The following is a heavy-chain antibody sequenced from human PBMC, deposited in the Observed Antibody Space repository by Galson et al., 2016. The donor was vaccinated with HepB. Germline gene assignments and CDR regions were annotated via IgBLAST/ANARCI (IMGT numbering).Heavy chain of an antibody. Sequence: SLRLSCAASGFNFDDYAMHWVRQAPGKGLEWVSGISWNSDGIGYADSVKGRFTLSRDNAKNTLFLQMNSLRAEDTALYYCAKDIQRGGYSLDPWGQGTLVTVSS. CDR2: ISWNSDGI. D-gene: IGHD1-26*01. J-gene: IGHJ5*02. CDR3: AKDIQRGGYSLDP. V-gene: IGHV3-9*01. CDR1: GFNFDDYA.